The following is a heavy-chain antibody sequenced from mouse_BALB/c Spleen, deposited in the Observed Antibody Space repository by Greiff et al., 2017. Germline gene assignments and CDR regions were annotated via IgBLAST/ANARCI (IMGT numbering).Heavy chain of an antibody. CDR1: GFSLSTSGMG. J-gene: IGHJ3*01. V-gene: IGHV8-12*01. CDR2: IYWDDDK. D-gene: IGHD1-1*01. CDR3: ARKSGSSPFAY. Sequence: QVQLKESGPGILQPSQTLSLTCSFSGFSLSTSGMGVSWIRQPSGKGLEWLAHIYWDDDKRYNPSLKSRLTISKDTSRNQVFLKITSVDTADTATYYCARKSGSSPFAYWGQGTLVTVSA.